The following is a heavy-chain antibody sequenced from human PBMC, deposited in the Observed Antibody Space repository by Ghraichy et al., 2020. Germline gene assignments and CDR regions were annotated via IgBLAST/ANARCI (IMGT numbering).Heavy chain of an antibody. D-gene: IGHD2-15*01. CDR2: IIPIFGTA. Sequence: SVKVSCKASGGTFSSYAISWVRQAPGQGLEWMGGIIPIFGTANYAQKFQGRVTITADESTSTAYMELSSLRSEDTAVYYCARGPILCSGGSCSTLQGYYYGMDVWGQGTTVTVSS. CDR1: GGTFSSYA. V-gene: IGHV1-69*13. J-gene: IGHJ6*02. CDR3: ARGPILCSGGSCSTLQGYYYGMDV.